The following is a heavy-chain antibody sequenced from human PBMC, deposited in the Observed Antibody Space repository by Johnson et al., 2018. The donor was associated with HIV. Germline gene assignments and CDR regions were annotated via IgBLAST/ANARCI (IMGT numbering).Heavy chain of an antibody. CDR2: IRYDGSNK. CDR1: GFTFSSYG. Sequence: QVQLVESGGGVVQPGRSLRLSCAASGFTFSSYGMHWVRQAPGKGLEWVAFIRYDGSNKYYAYSVKGRFTISRDNSKNTLFVQMNSLRAEDTAVYYCAKDPAFMGSGVGVAFDVWGQGTMVTVSS. J-gene: IGHJ3*01. V-gene: IGHV3-30*02. CDR3: AKDPAFMGSGVGVAFDV. D-gene: IGHD2-15*01.